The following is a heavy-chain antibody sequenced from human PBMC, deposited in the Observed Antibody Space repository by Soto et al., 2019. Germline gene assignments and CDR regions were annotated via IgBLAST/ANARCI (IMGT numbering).Heavy chain of an antibody. D-gene: IGHD2-2*01. Sequence: EVQLVESGGGLVQPGGFLRLSCAASGFTFSTHSMNWVRQAPGKGLEWISYITSSSVTMYADSVKGRFTISRDNAKNSLYLQMSSLRVEDTAVYFCVGEVGFQLIYWGQGTLVTVSS. V-gene: IGHV3-48*01. CDR1: GFTFSTHS. J-gene: IGHJ4*02. CDR3: VGEVGFQLIY. CDR2: ITSSSVTM.